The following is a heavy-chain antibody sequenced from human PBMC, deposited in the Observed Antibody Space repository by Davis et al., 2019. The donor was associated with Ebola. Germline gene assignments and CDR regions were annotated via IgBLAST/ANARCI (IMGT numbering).Heavy chain of an antibody. CDR3: ARDLRGYYPGY. CDR2: ISYDGSNK. J-gene: IGHJ4*02. D-gene: IGHD3-22*01. CDR1: GFTFSSYW. Sequence: GESLKISCAASGFTFSSYWMSWVRQAPGKGLEWVAVISYDGSNKYYADSVKGRFTISRDNAKNSLYLQMNSLRAEDTAVYYCARDLRGYYPGYWGQGTLVTVSS. V-gene: IGHV3-30*03.